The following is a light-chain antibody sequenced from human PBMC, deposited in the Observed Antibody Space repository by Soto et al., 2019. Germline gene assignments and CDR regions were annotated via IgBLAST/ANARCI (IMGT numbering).Light chain of an antibody. Sequence: DIQMTQSPYSLSASVGDRVTITCRASQGISNHWTWFQQKPGKAPESLIYAASSLQSGVPSKFSGSESRTDFTLTISSLKPKDSATNYWQDYNSYPLTFGQAKPLEIK. CDR1: QGISNH. J-gene: IGKJ5*01. CDR3: QDYNSYPLT. CDR2: AAS. V-gene: IGKV1-16*02.